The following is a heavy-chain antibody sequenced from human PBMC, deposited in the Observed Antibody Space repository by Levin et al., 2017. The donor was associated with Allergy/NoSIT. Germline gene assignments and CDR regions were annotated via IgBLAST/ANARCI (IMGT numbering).Heavy chain of an antibody. D-gene: IGHD3-9*01. CDR2: IYPGDSDT. CDR3: ARLLGNILTAYPHWYFDL. V-gene: IGHV5-51*01. Sequence: GASVKVSCKGSGYSFTSYWIGWVRQMPGKGLEWMGIIYPGDSDTRYSPSFQGQVTISADKSITTASLQWSSLKASDTAIYYCARLLGNILTAYPHWYFDLWGRGTLVTVSS. J-gene: IGHJ2*01. CDR1: GYSFTSYW.